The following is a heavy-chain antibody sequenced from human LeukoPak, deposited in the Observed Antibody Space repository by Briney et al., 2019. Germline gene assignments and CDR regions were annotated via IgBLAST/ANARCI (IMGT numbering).Heavy chain of an antibody. CDR1: GYSFASYC. V-gene: IGHV5-51*01. CDR3: GMSGDRVPLQDDVFDV. J-gene: IGHJ3*01. CDR2: IYPGDSGP. D-gene: IGHD1-26*01. Sequence: GESLKISCKVSGYSFASYCIGWVRQMPGKGLEWMGIIYPGDSGPTYSPSFQGQVTISVDKSINTAYLQWSSLQASDTAMYYCGMSGDRVPLQDDVFDVWGQGTMVTVST.